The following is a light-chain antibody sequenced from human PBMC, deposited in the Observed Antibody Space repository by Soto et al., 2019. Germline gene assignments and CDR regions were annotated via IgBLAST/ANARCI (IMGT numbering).Light chain of an antibody. Sequence: DIQMTQSPSSLSASEGDKVTITCRASESISHYVNWYQQKPGSAPKLLIHSASIFQSGVPSRFSGSGSGTDFTLTISSLQPEDFVTYYCQQSYGTPTFGQGTKVESK. CDR1: ESISHY. J-gene: IGKJ1*01. CDR3: QQSYGTPT. V-gene: IGKV1-39*01. CDR2: SAS.